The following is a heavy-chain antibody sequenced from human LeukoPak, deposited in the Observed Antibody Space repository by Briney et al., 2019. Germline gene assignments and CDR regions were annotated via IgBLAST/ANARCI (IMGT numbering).Heavy chain of an antibody. Sequence: SVKVSCKASGGTFSSYAISWVRQAPGQGLEWMGGIIPIFGTANYAQKFQGRVTITADESTSTAYMELRSLRSDHTAVYYCARTRGYYYGSDLNGCDPWGQGTLVTVSS. J-gene: IGHJ5*02. V-gene: IGHV1-69*01. CDR2: IIPIFGTA. CDR1: GGTFSSYA. D-gene: IGHD3-10*01. CDR3: ARTRGYYYGSDLNGCDP.